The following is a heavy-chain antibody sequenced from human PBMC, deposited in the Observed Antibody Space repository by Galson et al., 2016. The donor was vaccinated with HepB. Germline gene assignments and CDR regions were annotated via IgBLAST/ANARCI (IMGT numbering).Heavy chain of an antibody. D-gene: IGHD3-10*02. CDR1: GFTFNSFG. J-gene: IGHJ6*02. V-gene: IGHV3-13*01. CDR2: IGTAGDT. Sequence: SLRLSCAASGFTFNSFGMHWVRQATGKGLEWVAAIGTAGDTYYLDSVEGRFTISRENAKNSLYIEMNSLRAGDTAVYYCARGTLSRFMFYYYGMGVWGQGTTVTVSS. CDR3: ARGTLSRFMFYYYGMGV.